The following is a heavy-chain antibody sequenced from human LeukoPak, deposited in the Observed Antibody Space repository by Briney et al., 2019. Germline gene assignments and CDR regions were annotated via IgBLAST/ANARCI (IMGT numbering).Heavy chain of an antibody. CDR1: GFTFSSYV. CDR2: ISYDGSNK. V-gene: IGHV3-30*18. Sequence: GGSLRLSCAASGFTFSSYVMHWVRQAPGKGLEWVAVISYDGSNKYYADSVKGRFTISRDNSKNTLYLQMNSLRAEDTAVYYCAKVLDYWGQGTLVTVSS. J-gene: IGHJ4*02. CDR3: AKVLDY.